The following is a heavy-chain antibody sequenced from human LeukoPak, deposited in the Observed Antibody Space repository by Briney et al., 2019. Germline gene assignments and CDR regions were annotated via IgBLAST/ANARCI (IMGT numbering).Heavy chain of an antibody. CDR1: GGSFSGYY. CDR3: ARGRRGYSTGFFDP. D-gene: IGHD5-18*01. V-gene: IGHV4-34*01. CDR2: INHSGST. J-gene: IGHJ5*02. Sequence: SETLSLTCAVSGGSFSGYYWTWIRQPPGKGLEWIGEINHSGSTNYNPSLKSRVTISVDTSKNQFSLKLSSVTAADTAVYYCARGRRGYSTGFFDPWGQGTLVTVSS.